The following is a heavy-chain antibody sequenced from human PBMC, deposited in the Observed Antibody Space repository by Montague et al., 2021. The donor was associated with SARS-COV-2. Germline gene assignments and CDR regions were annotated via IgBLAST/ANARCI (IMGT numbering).Heavy chain of an antibody. D-gene: IGHD4-11*01. CDR1: GSSISSGGYY. Sequence: TLSLTSTVSGSSISSGGYYWSWIRQHPGKGLEWIGYLYYSGSTYYNPSLKSRVTILVDMSKNQFSLKLSSVTAADTALYYCARDGYSNSGFDPWGQGTLVTVSS. CDR3: ARDGYSNSGFDP. CDR2: LYYSGST. J-gene: IGHJ5*02. V-gene: IGHV4-31*03.